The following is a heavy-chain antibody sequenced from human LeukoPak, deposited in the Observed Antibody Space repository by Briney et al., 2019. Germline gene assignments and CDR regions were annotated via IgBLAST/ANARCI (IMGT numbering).Heavy chain of an antibody. CDR2: ISGSGDKT. D-gene: IGHD3-22*01. V-gene: IGHV3-23*01. Sequence: GGSLRLSCAASGFISNNYGMSWVRQAPGKGLEWDSSISGSGDKTYYADSVKGRFTISRDNSKNTLYVQMNSLRAEDTAVYYCAKEYYYDSPVGYYMDVWGKGTTVTVSS. CDR3: AKEYYYDSPVGYYMDV. J-gene: IGHJ6*03. CDR1: GFISNNYG.